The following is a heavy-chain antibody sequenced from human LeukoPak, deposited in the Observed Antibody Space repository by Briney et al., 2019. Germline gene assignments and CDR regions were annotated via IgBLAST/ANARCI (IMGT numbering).Heavy chain of an antibody. D-gene: IGHD2-21*01. V-gene: IGHV3-30*02. Sequence: PGGSLRLSCAAPGLSFSTSGMHWVRQAPGKGLEWVAFIRYDDSDKYYADSVRGRFTISRDNSKNTLYLQMHSLRPEDTAVYYCGPLIGGYWGQGAPVTVSS. CDR1: GLSFSTSG. CDR3: GPLIGGY. J-gene: IGHJ4*02. CDR2: IRYDDSDK.